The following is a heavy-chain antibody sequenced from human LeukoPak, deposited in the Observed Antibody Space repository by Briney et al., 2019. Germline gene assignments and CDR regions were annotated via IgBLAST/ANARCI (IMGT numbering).Heavy chain of an antibody. CDR3: ARDLNYDILTGYVWGSYRTTSVDAFDI. CDR2: INPNSGGT. V-gene: IGHV1-2*02. J-gene: IGHJ3*02. Sequence: ASVKVSCKASGYTFTDYYLHWVRQAPGQGLEWMGWINPNSGGTNYAQKFQGRVTMTRDTSIGTAYMELSRLRSDDTAVYYCARDLNYDILTGYVWGSYRTTSVDAFDIWGQGTMVTVSS. D-gene: IGHD3-16*02. CDR1: GYTFTDYY.